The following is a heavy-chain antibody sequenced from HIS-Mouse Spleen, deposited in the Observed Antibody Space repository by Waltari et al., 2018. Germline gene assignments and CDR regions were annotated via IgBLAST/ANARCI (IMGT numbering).Heavy chain of an antibody. V-gene: IGHV4-31*03. J-gene: IGHJ5*02. CDR3: ARSPYYDFWSGYSDNWFDP. Sequence: QVQLQESGPGLVKPSQTLSLTCTVSGGSISSGGYYWSWIRQHPGKGLEWIGYNDSSGSTYSNPSLKSRVTIAVDTSKNQFSLKLSSVTAVDTAVYYCARSPYYDFWSGYSDNWFDPWGQGTLVTVSS. CDR1: GGSISSGGYY. D-gene: IGHD3-3*01. CDR2: NDSSGST.